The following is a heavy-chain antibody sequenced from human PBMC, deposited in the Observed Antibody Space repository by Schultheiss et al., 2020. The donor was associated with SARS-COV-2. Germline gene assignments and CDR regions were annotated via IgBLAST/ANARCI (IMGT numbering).Heavy chain of an antibody. CDR1: GGSISSGGYY. D-gene: IGHD2-2*01. Sequence: LRLSCTVSGGSISSGGYYWSWIRQHPGKGLEWIGYIYYSGSTYYNPSLKSRVTISVDTSKNQFSLKLSSLTAADTAVYYCARGTQGRIVVVPALLYRGRYYMDVWGKGTTVTVSS. CDR2: IYYSGST. J-gene: IGHJ6*03. CDR3: ARGTQGRIVVVPALLYRGRYYMDV. V-gene: IGHV4-31*03.